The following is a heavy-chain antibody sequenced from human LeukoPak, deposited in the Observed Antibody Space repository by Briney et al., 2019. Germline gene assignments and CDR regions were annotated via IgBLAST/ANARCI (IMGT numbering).Heavy chain of an antibody. CDR2: INPSGGST. V-gene: IGHV1-46*01. CDR1: GYTFTKYY. D-gene: IGHD4-23*01. J-gene: IGHJ4*02. CDR3: ARTSVATSSPDY. Sequence: GASVKVSCKASGYTFTKYYIHWVRQAPEQGLEWMGIINPSGGSTNYAQKFQGRVTMTRDTSTSTVYMDLSSVRSEDTAVYYCARTSVATSSPDYWGQGTLVTVSS.